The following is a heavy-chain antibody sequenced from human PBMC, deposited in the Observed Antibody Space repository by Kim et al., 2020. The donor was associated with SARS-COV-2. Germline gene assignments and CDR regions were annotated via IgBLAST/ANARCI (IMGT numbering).Heavy chain of an antibody. CDR3: ARTNWNYVGFDY. J-gene: IGHJ4*02. Sequence: SVKVSCKASGGTFSSYAISWVRQAPGQGLEWMGGIIPIFGTANYAQKFQGRVTITADESTSTAYMELSSLRSEDTAVYYCARTNWNYVGFDYWGQGTLVTVSS. CDR1: GGTFSSYA. D-gene: IGHD1-7*01. V-gene: IGHV1-69*13. CDR2: IIPIFGTA.